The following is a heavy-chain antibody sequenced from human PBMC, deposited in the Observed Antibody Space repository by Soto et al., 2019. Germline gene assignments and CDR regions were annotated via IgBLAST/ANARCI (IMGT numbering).Heavy chain of an antibody. CDR1: GYTFTGYY. CDR3: ARAGPISSGSYYWFDP. J-gene: IGHJ5*02. CDR2: INPNSGGT. V-gene: IGHV1-2*04. Sequence: QVQLVQSGAEVTKPGASVKVSCKASGYTFTGYYMHWVRQAPGQGLEWMGWINPNSGGTNYAQKFQGWVTMTRDTSISSAYMGLNRLRSDDTAVYYCARAGPISSGSYYWFDPWGQGTLVTVSS. D-gene: IGHD3-10*01.